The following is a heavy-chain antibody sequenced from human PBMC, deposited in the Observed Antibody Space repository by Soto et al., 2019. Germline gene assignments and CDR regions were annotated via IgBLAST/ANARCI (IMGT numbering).Heavy chain of an antibody. V-gene: IGHV1-3*01. D-gene: IGHD2-2*01. CDR3: ARADCSSSTCYFSGGMDV. CDR2: INGDNGNT. Sequence: QVQLVQSGAEVKKPGASVNVSCKASGYTFTNYAIHWVRQAPGQGLEWMGWINGDNGNTKYSQNFKARVTFTRDTSANTAYMQLSSLRSGDTAVYYCARADCSSSTCYFSGGMDVWGQGTTVTVSS. CDR1: GYTFTNYA. J-gene: IGHJ6*02.